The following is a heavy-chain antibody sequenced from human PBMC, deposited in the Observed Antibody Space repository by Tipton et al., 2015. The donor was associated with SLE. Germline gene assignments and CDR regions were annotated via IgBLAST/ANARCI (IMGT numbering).Heavy chain of an antibody. J-gene: IGHJ5*02. D-gene: IGHD3-3*01. CDR2: ISGSGGST. CDR3: AKTHARHGGYYDFWSGGNWFDP. CDR1: GFSFSSYA. Sequence: SLRLSCAASGFSFSSYAMSWVRQAPGKGLETILFISGSGGSTSYADSVRGRFTISRDNSKNTLYLVINSLRAEDTAIYYCAKTHARHGGYYDFWSGGNWFDPWGQGTLVTVSS. V-gene: IGHV3-23*01.